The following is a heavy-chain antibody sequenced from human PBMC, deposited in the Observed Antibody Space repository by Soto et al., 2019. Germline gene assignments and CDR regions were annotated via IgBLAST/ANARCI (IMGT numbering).Heavy chain of an antibody. V-gene: IGHV3-21*01. CDR2: ISSSDKYI. CDR1: GFTFSNFG. Sequence: GGSLRLSCVASGFTFSNFGLNWVRQAPGKGLEWVSSISSSDKYIYYADSVKGRFTISRDNAKNSLSLQMYSLRADDTAVYYCARVFCRGDCYSPLDYWGQGTLVTVSS. D-gene: IGHD2-21*02. J-gene: IGHJ4*02. CDR3: ARVFCRGDCYSPLDY.